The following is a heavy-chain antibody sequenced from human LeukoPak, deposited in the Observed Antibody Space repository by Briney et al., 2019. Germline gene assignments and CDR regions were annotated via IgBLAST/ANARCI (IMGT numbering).Heavy chain of an antibody. CDR3: YTSITDY. CDR2: IRSKIDGGAT. J-gene: IGHJ4*02. D-gene: IGHD2-21*01. Sequence: AGGSLRHSCAASGFNVNNAWMSWVRQAPGKGLEWVGRIRSKIDGGATDYAAPVKGRFTISRDDSKNTLYLQINSLKIEDTAMYYCYTSITDYWGQGTLVTVSS. CDR1: GFNVNNAW. V-gene: IGHV3-15*07.